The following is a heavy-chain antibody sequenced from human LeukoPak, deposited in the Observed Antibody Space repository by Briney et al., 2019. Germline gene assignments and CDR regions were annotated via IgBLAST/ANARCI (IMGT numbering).Heavy chain of an antibody. CDR3: AGHHPRNTVDF. J-gene: IGHJ4*02. CDR2: ISDIGSI. CDR1: GGSISSYY. D-gene: IGHD2-8*02. Sequence: SETRSLTCTASGGSISSYYWSWIRQPPGKGLEWIAYISDIGSINYNPSLKSRVTISLDTSKNQFSLKLSSVTAADTAVYYCAGHHPRNTVDFWGQGTLVTVSS. V-gene: IGHV4-59*08.